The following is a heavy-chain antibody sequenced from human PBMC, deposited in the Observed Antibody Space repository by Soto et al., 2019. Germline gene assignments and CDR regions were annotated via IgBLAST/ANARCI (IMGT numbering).Heavy chain of an antibody. D-gene: IGHD5-12*01. V-gene: IGHV4-34*01. CDR3: ARELWLPSNINCFDS. J-gene: IGHJ5*01. CDR2: INYSGST. Sequence: SETLSLTCAVYGGSFSAYYWSWIRQPPGKGLEWIGEINYSGSTNYNPSLQSRVTISVDTSTNQFSLKVHSVTAADTAIYFCARELWLPSNINCFDSWGQGTLVTVSS. CDR1: GGSFSAYY.